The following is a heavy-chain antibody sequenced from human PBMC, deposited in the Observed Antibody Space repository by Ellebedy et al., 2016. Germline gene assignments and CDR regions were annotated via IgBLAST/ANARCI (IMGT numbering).Heavy chain of an antibody. CDR2: ISWNSGSI. D-gene: IGHD6-19*01. Sequence: SLKISCAASGFTFDDYAMHWVRQAPGKGLEWVSGISWNSGSIGYADSVKGRFTISRDNAKNSLYLQMNSLRAEDTALYYCAKDPVAGTKNWGQGTLVTVSS. J-gene: IGHJ4*02. CDR3: AKDPVAGTKN. V-gene: IGHV3-9*01. CDR1: GFTFDDYA.